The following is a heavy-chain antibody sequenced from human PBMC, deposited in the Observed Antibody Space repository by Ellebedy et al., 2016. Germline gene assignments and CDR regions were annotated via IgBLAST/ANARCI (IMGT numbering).Heavy chain of an antibody. D-gene: IGHD5-24*01. Sequence: GESLKISXAASGFTFSSYSMNWVRQAPGKGLEWVSYISSSSSTIYYADSVKGRFTISRDNGKNSLYLQRNSLRAEDTAVYYCAREPIQRRLHAFDYWGQGTLVTVSS. J-gene: IGHJ4*02. V-gene: IGHV3-48*04. CDR1: GFTFSSYS. CDR2: ISSSSSTI. CDR3: AREPIQRRLHAFDY.